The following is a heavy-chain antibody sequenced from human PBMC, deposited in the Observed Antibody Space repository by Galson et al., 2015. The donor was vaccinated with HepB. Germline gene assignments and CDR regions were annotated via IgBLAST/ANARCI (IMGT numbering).Heavy chain of an antibody. CDR2: IKSKTDGGTT. D-gene: IGHD3-22*01. CDR3: NDFFYYDNSGRTIDY. Sequence: SLRLSCAASGFTFGDYAMSWVRQAPGKGLEWVGRIKSKTDGGTTDYAAPVKGRFTISRDDSKNTVYLQMNSLKTEDTAVYYCNDFFYYDNSGRTIDYWGQGTLVTVSS. V-gene: IGHV3-15*01. CDR1: GFTFGDYA. J-gene: IGHJ4*02.